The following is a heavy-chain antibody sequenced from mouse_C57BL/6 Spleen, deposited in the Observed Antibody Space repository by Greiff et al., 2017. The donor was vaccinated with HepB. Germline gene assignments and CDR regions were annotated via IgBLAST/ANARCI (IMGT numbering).Heavy chain of an antibody. D-gene: IGHD2-3*01. J-gene: IGHJ2*01. CDR3: ARSLVYDGYYVGYFDY. CDR1: GFSLTSYG. CDR2: IWSGGST. V-gene: IGHV2-2*01. Sequence: VQLQQSGPGLVQPSQSLSITCTVSGFSLTSYGVHWVRQSPGKGLEWLGVIWSGGSTDYNAAFISRLSISKDNSKSQVFFKMNSLQADDTAIYYCARSLVYDGYYVGYFDYWGQGTTLTVSS.